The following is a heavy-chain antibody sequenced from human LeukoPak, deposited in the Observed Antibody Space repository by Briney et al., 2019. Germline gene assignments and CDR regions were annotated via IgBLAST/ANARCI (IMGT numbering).Heavy chain of an antibody. Sequence: GGSLRLSCAASGFTFSKYWMLWVRQAPRQGRESVSRINTDGTVTTYADSVKGRFTDSRDNANNTIYLQMNSERDVGTAVYYCATKLWVAPPPDSWGQGTPVTVSS. D-gene: IGHD1-1*01. CDR2: INTDGTVT. J-gene: IGHJ4*02. CDR1: GFTFSKYW. CDR3: ATKLWVAPPPDS. V-gene: IGHV3-74*01.